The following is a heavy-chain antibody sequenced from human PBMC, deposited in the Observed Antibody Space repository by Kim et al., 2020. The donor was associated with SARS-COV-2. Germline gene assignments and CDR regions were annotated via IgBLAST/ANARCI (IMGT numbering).Heavy chain of an antibody. CDR2: IYYSGST. CDR1: GGSISSSSYY. D-gene: IGHD6-19*01. V-gene: IGHV4-39*01. CDR3: ASLRRGAVAGIIGTSNNWFDP. J-gene: IGHJ5*02. Sequence: SETLSLTCTVSGGSISSSSYYWGWIRQPRGKGLEWIGSIYYSGSTYYNPSLKSRVTISVDTSKNQFSLKLSSVTAADTAVYYCASLRRGAVAGIIGTSNNWFDPWGQGTLVTVSS.